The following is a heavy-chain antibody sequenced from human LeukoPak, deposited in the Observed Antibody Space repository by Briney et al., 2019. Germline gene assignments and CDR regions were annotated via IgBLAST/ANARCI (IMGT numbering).Heavy chain of an antibody. CDR3: AKMDQRLGWNFDY. CDR1: GFTFSSYA. CDR2: ISGSGGST. D-gene: IGHD6-19*01. V-gene: IGHV3-23*01. J-gene: IGHJ4*02. Sequence: GGSLRLSCAASGFTFSSYAMSWVRQAPGKGLEWVSAISGSGGSTYYAGSVKGRFTISRDNSKNTLYLQMNSLRAEDTAVYYCAKMDQRLGWNFDYWGQGTLVTVSS.